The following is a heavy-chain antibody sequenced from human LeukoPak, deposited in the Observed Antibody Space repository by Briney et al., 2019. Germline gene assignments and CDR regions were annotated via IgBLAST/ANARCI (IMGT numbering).Heavy chain of an antibody. D-gene: IGHD3-10*01. CDR1: GYTFTSYY. CDR3: ARTDIPVVRGVIGYFDY. Sequence: ASVKVSCKASGYTFTSYYMHWVRQAPGQGLEWMGIINPSGGSTSYAQKFQGRVTMTRDTSTSTVYMELSSLRSEDTAVYYCARTDIPVVRGVIGYFDYWGQGTLVTVSS. V-gene: IGHV1-46*01. J-gene: IGHJ4*02. CDR2: INPSGGST.